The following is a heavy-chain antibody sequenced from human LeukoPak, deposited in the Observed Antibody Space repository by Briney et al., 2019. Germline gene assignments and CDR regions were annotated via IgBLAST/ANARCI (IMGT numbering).Heavy chain of an antibody. V-gene: IGHV4-39*01. CDR3: TRLLKYSGSYYCDY. CDR2: IHHSGST. CDR1: GGSIISYNYY. Sequence: PSETLSLTCTVSGGSIISYNYYWGWIRQPPGEGLDWIGIIHHSGSTSYNPSLKSRVTISVDTSKNQFSLKLSSVTAADTAVYYCTRLLKYSGSYYCDYWGQGSLVTVSS. J-gene: IGHJ4*02. D-gene: IGHD1-26*01.